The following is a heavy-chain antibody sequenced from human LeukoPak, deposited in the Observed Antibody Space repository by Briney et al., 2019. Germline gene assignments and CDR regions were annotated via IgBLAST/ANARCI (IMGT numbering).Heavy chain of an antibody. CDR1: GGTFSSYA. CDR3: ARDRIVGATSQFDY. V-gene: IGHV1-69*01. J-gene: IGHJ4*02. CDR2: IIPIFGTA. Sequence: GSSVKVSCKASGGTFSSYAISWVRQAPGQGLEWMGGIIPIFGTANCAQKFQGRVTITADESTSTAYMELSSLRSEDTAVYYCARDRIVGATSQFDYWGQGTLVTVSS. D-gene: IGHD1-26*01.